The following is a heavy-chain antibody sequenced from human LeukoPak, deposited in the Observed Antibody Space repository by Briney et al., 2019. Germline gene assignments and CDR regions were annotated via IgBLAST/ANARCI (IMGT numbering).Heavy chain of an antibody. Sequence: SETLSLTCAVYGGSFSGYYWSWIRQPPGKGLEWIGYIYYSGSTNYNPSLKSRVTISVDTSKNQFSLKLSSVTAADTAVYYCARVGADYSNAPFDYWGQGTLVTVSS. V-gene: IGHV4-59*01. D-gene: IGHD4-11*01. CDR1: GGSFSGYY. CDR2: IYYSGST. J-gene: IGHJ4*02. CDR3: ARVGADYSNAPFDY.